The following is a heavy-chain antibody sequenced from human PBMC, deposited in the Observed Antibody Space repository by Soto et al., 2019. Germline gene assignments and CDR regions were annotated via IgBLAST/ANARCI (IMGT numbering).Heavy chain of an antibody. J-gene: IGHJ4*02. V-gene: IGHV4-39*01. CDR2: IYYSGST. D-gene: IGHD4-17*01. CDR3: ARPQSHTDFDYGGGDY. CDR1: GGSISSSSYY. Sequence: QLQLQESGPGLVKPSETLSLTCTVSGGSISSSSYYWGWIRQPPGKGLEWIGSIYYSGSTYYNPSLKSRVTISVDTSKNQFSLKLSSVTAADTAVYYCARPQSHTDFDYGGGDYWGQGTLVTVSS.